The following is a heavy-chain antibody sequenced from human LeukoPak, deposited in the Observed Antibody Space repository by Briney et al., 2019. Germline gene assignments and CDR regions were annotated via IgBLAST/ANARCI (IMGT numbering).Heavy chain of an antibody. CDR1: GFTLSRYS. CDR2: ISSTSSYI. V-gene: IGHV3-21*01. J-gene: IGHJ6*03. CDR3: ARGSGGQQLIRGYYYMDV. Sequence: GGSLRLSCAASGFTLSRYSMNWVRQAPGKGLEWVSSISSTSSYIYYVDSVKGRFTISTDNAKNSLYLQMSSLRAEDTAVYYCARGSGGQQLIRGYYYMDVWGKGTTVTVSS. D-gene: IGHD6-6*01.